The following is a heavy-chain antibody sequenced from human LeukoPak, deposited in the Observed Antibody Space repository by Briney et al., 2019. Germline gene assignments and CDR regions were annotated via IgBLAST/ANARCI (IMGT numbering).Heavy chain of an antibody. CDR2: IYSSGST. Sequence: SETLSLTCTVSGGSISRYYWSWIRQPPGKGLEWIGYIYSSGSTNYNPSLKSRVTISVDTSKNQFSLKLSSVTAADTAVYYCARGVARYRGGGYWGQGTLVTVSS. CDR1: GGSISRYY. D-gene: IGHD5-12*01. J-gene: IGHJ4*02. CDR3: ARGVARYRGGGY. V-gene: IGHV4-59*12.